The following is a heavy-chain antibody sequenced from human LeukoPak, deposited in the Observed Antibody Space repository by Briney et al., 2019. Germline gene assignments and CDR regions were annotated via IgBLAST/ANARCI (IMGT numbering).Heavy chain of an antibody. J-gene: IGHJ4*02. CDR1: GFTFSSYS. CDR3: ARGRGVGATLFYYFDY. CDR2: ISSSSSTI. Sequence: PGGSLRLSCAASGFTFSSYSMNWVRQAPGKGPEWVSYISSSSSTIYYADSVKGRFTISRDNAKNSLYLQMNSLRAEDTAVYYCARGRGVGATLFYYFDYWGQGTLVTVSS. D-gene: IGHD1-26*01. V-gene: IGHV3-48*01.